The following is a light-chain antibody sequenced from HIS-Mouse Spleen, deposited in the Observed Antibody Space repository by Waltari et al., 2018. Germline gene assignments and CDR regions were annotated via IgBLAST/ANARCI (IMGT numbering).Light chain of an antibody. CDR2: DVS. V-gene: IGLV2-14*03. CDR3: SSYTSSSTPYVV. J-gene: IGLJ2*01. Sequence: QSALTQPASVSGSTGQSLTISCTGTSSYVGGYNYVSCYQQHPGKAPKLMIYDVSNRPSGVSNRFSGSKYGNTASLTISELQAEDEADYYCSSYTSSSTPYVVFGGGTKLTVL. CDR1: SSYVGGYNY.